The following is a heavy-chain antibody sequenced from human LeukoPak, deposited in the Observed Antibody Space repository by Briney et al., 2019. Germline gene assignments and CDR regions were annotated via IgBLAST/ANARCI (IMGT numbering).Heavy chain of an antibody. CDR1: GGSISNHY. J-gene: IGHJ5*02. Sequence: SETLSLTCTVSGGSISNHYWSWIRQPPGRGLEWIGYFSDSGNTIYNPSLKSRVTILGDTSKNQFSRKLSSVTAADAAVYYCARHATGSYSVPWLDPWGQGTLVTVST. CDR2: FSDSGNT. CDR3: ARHATGSYSVPWLDP. V-gene: IGHV4-59*08. D-gene: IGHD3-10*01.